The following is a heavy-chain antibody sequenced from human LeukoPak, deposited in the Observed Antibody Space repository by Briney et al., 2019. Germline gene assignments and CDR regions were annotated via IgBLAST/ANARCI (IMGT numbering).Heavy chain of an antibody. CDR2: INPISGGT. J-gene: IGHJ4*02. CDR3: ARETDYGDYPDYFDY. CDR1: GYTFTAYY. D-gene: IGHD4-17*01. V-gene: IGHV1-2*02. Sequence: ASVKVSCKASGYTFTAYYIHWVRQAPGQGLEWMGWINPISGGTNYAQNFQGRVTLTRDTSISTAYMELSGLRSDDTAVYYCARETDYGDYPDYFDYWGQGTLVTVSS.